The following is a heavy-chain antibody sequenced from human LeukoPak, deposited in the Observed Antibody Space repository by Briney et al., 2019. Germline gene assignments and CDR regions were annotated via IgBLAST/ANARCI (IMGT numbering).Heavy chain of an antibody. D-gene: IGHD3-22*01. Sequence: GGSLRLSCAASGFTFSSYSMNWVRQAPGKGLEWVSSISSSSSYIYYADSVKGRFTISRDNAKNSLYLQMNSLRAEDTAVYYCAKDTYYYDSSGYRHFDYWGQGTLVTVSS. V-gene: IGHV3-21*04. CDR3: AKDTYYYDSSGYRHFDY. J-gene: IGHJ4*02. CDR1: GFTFSSYS. CDR2: ISSSSSYI.